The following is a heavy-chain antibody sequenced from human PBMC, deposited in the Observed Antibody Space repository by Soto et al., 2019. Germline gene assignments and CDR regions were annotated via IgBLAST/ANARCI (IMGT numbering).Heavy chain of an antibody. CDR2: IDPSDSYT. Sequence: GESLKISCKGSGYSFTSYWISWVRQMPGKGLEWMGRIDPSDSYTNYSPSFQGHVTIPADKSISTAYLQWSSLKASDTAMYYCARHQRGPRDYCYYGMNVWGQGTTVTV. V-gene: IGHV5-10-1*01. J-gene: IGHJ6*02. CDR1: GYSFTSYW. CDR3: ARHQRGPRDYCYYGMNV.